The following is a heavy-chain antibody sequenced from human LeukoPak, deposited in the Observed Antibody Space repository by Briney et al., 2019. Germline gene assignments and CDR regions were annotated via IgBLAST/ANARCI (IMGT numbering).Heavy chain of an antibody. Sequence: QPGGSLRLSCAASGFTFSSYAMSWVRQAPGKGLEWVSAISGSGGSTYYADSVKGRFTISRDNSKNTLYLQMNSLRAEDTAVYYCAKDGTGAAHYSSGWSPFDYWGQGTLVTVSS. CDR2: ISGSGGST. D-gene: IGHD6-19*01. CDR3: AKDGTGAAHYSSGWSPFDY. CDR1: GFTFSSYA. J-gene: IGHJ4*02. V-gene: IGHV3-23*01.